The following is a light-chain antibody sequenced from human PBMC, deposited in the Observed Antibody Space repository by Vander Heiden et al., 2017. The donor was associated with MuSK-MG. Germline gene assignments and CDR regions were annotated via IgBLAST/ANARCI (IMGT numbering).Light chain of an antibody. CDR1: QNMNNY. CDR2: DAS. CDR3: QQRNLGPPVGM. J-gene: IGKJ1*01. Sequence: IVLTQSPPTLSLSTGEGAALSCRASQNMNNYFDWYQQKPGQAPRLPIFDASHRATGSQARLSGSGCGTDWIITISSREPEDLEVYFCQQRNLGPPVGMFGQGTKVEIK. V-gene: IGKV3-11*01.